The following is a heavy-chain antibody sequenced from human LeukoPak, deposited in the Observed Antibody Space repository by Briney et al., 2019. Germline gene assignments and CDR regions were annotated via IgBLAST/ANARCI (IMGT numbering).Heavy chain of an antibody. CDR3: AGIRLIVENGGDNWFDP. CDR1: GYTFTSYG. D-gene: IGHD2/OR15-2a*01. J-gene: IGHJ5*02. CDR2: ISAYNGNA. V-gene: IGHV1-18*01. Sequence: ASVKVSCKASGYTFTSYGISWVRQAAGQGLEWMGWISAYNGNANYAQKLQGRVTMTTDTSTSTAYMELRSLRSDDTAVYYCAGIRLIVENGGDNWFDPWGQGTLVTVSS.